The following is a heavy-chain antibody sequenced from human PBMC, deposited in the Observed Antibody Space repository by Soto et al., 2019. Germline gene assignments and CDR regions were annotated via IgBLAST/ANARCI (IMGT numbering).Heavy chain of an antibody. Sequence: QVQLVQSGAEVKKPGSSVKVSCKASGGTFSSYAISWVRQAPGQGLEWMGGIIPIFGTANYAQKFQGRVTITADESTITAYMELSSLRSEDTAVYYCAVRYCSSTSCYTGSIYYYYGMDVWGQGTTVTVSS. CDR2: IIPIFGTA. J-gene: IGHJ6*02. V-gene: IGHV1-69*01. CDR1: GGTFSSYA. CDR3: AVRYCSSTSCYTGSIYYYYGMDV. D-gene: IGHD2-2*02.